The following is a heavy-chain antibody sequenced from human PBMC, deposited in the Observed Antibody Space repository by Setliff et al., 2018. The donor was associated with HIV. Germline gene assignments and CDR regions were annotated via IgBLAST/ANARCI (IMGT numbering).Heavy chain of an antibody. CDR3: ARDPASTAYYARLDY. J-gene: IGHJ4*02. Sequence: GESLKISCVGSGFNFKNYNMNWVRQAPGKGLEWISSISSDSRYIYYADSVKGRFTISRDNAKDSVYLQISALRGEDTAVYYCARDPASTAYYARLDYWGQGTPVTVSS. CDR1: GFNFKNYN. V-gene: IGHV3-21*01. CDR2: ISSDSRYI. D-gene: IGHD3-16*01.